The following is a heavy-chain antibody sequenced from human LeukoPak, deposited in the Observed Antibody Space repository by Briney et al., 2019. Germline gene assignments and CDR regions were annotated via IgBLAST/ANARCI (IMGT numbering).Heavy chain of an antibody. J-gene: IGHJ4*02. CDR3: ARPSAAGPYFDY. D-gene: IGHD6-13*01. CDR1: GFTFSSYR. Sequence: GGSLRLSCAASGFTFSSYRRHWVRQAPGKGLGWVSHINTDGRRTGHADSVKGRFTISRDNAKNTLYLQMNSLRAEDTAVYYCARPSAAGPYFDYWGQGTLVTVSS. CDR2: INTDGRRT. V-gene: IGHV3-74*01.